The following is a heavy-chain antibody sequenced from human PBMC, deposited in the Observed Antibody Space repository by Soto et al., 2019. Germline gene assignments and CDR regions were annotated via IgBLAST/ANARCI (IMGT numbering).Heavy chain of an antibody. Sequence: EVQLLESGGGLVQPGGSLRLSCAASGFTFSSYAMSWVRQAPGKGLEWVSAISGSGGSTYYADSVKGRFTISRDNSKNTLYLQMNSLRAEDTAVDYCAKIPHSSSWYLDAWEIWGQGTMVTVSS. CDR3: AKIPHSSSWYLDAWEI. J-gene: IGHJ3*02. CDR1: GFTFSSYA. CDR2: ISGSGGST. V-gene: IGHV3-23*01. D-gene: IGHD6-13*01.